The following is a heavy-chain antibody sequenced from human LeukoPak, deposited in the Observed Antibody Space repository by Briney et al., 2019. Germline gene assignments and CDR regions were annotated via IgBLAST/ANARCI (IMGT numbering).Heavy chain of an antibody. V-gene: IGHV4-39*07. J-gene: IGHJ6*03. CDR2: IYYSGNT. D-gene: IGHD6-25*01. Sequence: GSLRLSCAASGFTFSSYWMHWIRQPPGKGLEWIGSIYYSGNTYYNPSLKSRVTISLDTSKNQFSLKVSSVTAADTAIYYCAKDFSSASYTYYYYYMDVWGKGTTVTVSS. CDR1: GFTFSSYW. CDR3: AKDFSSASYTYYYYYMDV.